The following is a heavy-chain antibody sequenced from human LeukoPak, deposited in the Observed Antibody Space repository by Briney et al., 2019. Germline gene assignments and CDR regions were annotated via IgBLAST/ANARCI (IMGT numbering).Heavy chain of an antibody. CDR1: GYSISSGYY. D-gene: IGHD6-13*01. V-gene: IGHV4-38-2*02. J-gene: IGHJ4*02. CDR2: IYHSGST. Sequence: PSETLSLTCTVSGYSISSGYYWGWIRQPPGKGLEWIGSIYHSGSTYYNPSLKSRVTISVDTSKNQFSLKLSSVTAADTAVYYCARDRDSSTWYSYFDYWGQGTLVTVSS. CDR3: ARDRDSSTWYSYFDY.